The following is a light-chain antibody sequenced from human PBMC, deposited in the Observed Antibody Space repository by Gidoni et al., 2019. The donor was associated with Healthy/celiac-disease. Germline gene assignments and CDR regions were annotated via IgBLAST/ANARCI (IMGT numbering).Light chain of an antibody. Sequence: SSELTQPLSVSVALGQTARMTCGGNNIGTKIVHWYQQKHGQAPVLVSYSDSNRPAGIPERCSGSNSGNTATLTISRAQAGDEADYYCQVGDSSSVVFGGGTKLTV. V-gene: IGLV3-9*01. CDR2: SDS. CDR3: QVGDSSSVV. CDR1: NIGTKI. J-gene: IGLJ2*01.